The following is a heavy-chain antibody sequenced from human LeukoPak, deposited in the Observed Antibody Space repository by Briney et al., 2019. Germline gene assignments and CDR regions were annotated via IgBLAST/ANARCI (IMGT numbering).Heavy chain of an antibody. J-gene: IGHJ3*02. CDR3: ARVWVDSGSFSVGAFDI. V-gene: IGHV1-2*02. CDR1: GYTFTGYY. Sequence: ASVKVSCKASGYTFTGYYMHWVRQAPGRGLEWMGWINPNSGGTNHAQKFQGRVTMTRDTSISTAYMELSRLTSDDTAVYYCARVWVDSGSFSVGAFDIWGQGTMVTVSS. D-gene: IGHD1-26*01. CDR2: INPNSGGT.